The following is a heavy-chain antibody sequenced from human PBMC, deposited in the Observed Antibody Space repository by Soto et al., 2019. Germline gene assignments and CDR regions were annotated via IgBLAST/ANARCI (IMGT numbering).Heavy chain of an antibody. V-gene: IGHV3-9*01. D-gene: IGHD3-16*01. CDR1: GFTFDDYA. CDR2: ISWNSGSI. J-gene: IGHJ4*02. CDR3: AKSQMVVLGGDLDY. Sequence: GGSLRLSCAASGFTFDDYAMHWVRQAPGKGLEWVSGISWNSGSIGYADSVKGRFTISRDNAKNSLYLQMNSLRAEDTALYYCAKSQMVVLGGDLDYWGQGTLVTVSS.